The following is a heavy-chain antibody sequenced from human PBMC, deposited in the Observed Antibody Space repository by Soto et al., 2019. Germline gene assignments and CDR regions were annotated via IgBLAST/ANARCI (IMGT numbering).Heavy chain of an antibody. D-gene: IGHD4-4*01. CDR1: GFTFGNYW. CDR3: VRDRGYSTFDY. J-gene: IGHJ4*02. V-gene: IGHV3-7*03. CDR2: MKEDGGEI. Sequence: GGSLRLSCVASGFTFGNYWMAWVRQPPGKGLEWLANMKEDGGEINYVDSVKGRFTISRDNAKNSLYLQMNSLRVEDTAVYYCVRDRGYSTFDYWGQGTPVTVSS.